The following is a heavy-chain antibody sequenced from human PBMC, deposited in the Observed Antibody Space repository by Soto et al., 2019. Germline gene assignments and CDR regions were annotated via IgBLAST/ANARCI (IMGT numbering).Heavy chain of an antibody. D-gene: IGHD6-13*01. V-gene: IGHV3-33*08. J-gene: IGHJ6*02. CDR1: GFTFNAYW. Sequence: PGGSLRLSCAASGFTFNAYWMSWVRQAPGKGLEWVADIWYDGSNKYYADSVKGRFTISRDNSKNTLYLQMNSLRAEDTAVYYCSAAGNYYYGMDVWGQGTTVTVSS. CDR3: SAAGNYYYGMDV. CDR2: IWYDGSNK.